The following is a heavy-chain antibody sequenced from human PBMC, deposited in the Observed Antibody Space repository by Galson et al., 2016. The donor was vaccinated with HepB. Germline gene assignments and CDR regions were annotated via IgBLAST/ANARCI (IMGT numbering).Heavy chain of an antibody. CDR2: IRSKAYGGTT. D-gene: IGHD4/OR15-4a*01. J-gene: IGHJ6*02. Sequence: SLRLSCAASGFTFGDYAMSWFRQAPGKGLEWVGFIRSKAYGGTTEYAASVKGRFTISRDDSKSIAYLQMNSLKTEDTAVYYCTRDRVLTAAGYYYGMDVWGQGTTVTVS. CDR3: TRDRVLTAAGYYYGMDV. V-gene: IGHV3-49*03. CDR1: GFTFGDYA.